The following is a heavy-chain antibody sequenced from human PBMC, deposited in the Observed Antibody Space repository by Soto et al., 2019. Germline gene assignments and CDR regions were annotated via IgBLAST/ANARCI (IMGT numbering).Heavy chain of an antibody. CDR1: GFTFSSYS. CDR3: ARIATVAGTQYYYYGMDV. J-gene: IGHJ6*02. CDR2: ISSSSSYI. V-gene: IGHV3-21*01. Sequence: GGSLRLSCAASGFTFSSYSMNWVRQAPGKGLEWVSSISSSSSYIYYADSVKGRFTISRDNAKNSLYLQMNSLRAEDTAVYYCARIATVAGTQYYYYGMDVWGQGTTVTVSS. D-gene: IGHD6-19*01.